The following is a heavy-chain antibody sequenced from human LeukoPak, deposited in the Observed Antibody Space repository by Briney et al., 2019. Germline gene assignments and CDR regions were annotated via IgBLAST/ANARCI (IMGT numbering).Heavy chain of an antibody. Sequence: SETLTLTCGVSGASIRSTHWWTWVRQPPGKGLEWIGEIYHNGNTEYNPSLSSRLLISVDKSKNQFSLKLTSVTAADTAMYYCASPSGRQYADALDIWGQGRMVIVSS. CDR3: ASPSGRQYADALDI. D-gene: IGHD1-26*01. J-gene: IGHJ3*02. V-gene: IGHV4-4*02. CDR2: IYHNGNT. CDR1: GASIRSTHW.